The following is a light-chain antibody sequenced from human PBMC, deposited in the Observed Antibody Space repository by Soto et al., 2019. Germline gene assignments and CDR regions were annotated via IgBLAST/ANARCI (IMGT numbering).Light chain of an antibody. V-gene: IGKV3-20*01. CDR1: QSVSSY. CDR2: GAS. Sequence: EIGLKQSPGTLSLSTGERATLSCRASQSVSSYLAWYQQKPGQAPRLLIYGASTRATGIPDRFSGSGSGTDFTLTISRLEPEDFAVYYCQQHDTSPLTFGGGTKVAI. J-gene: IGKJ4*01. CDR3: QQHDTSPLT.